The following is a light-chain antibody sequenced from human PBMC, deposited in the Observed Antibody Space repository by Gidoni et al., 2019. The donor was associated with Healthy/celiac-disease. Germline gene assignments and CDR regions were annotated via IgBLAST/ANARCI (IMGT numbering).Light chain of an antibody. CDR2: AAS. Sequence: QMTPSPSSLSASVGDRVTITCRASQSISSYLNWYQQKPGKAPKLLIYAASSLQSGVPSRFSGSGSGTDFTLTISRLQPEDFATYYCQQSYSTPITFGQGTRLEIK. V-gene: IGKV1-39*01. CDR1: QSISSY. CDR3: QQSYSTPIT. J-gene: IGKJ5*01.